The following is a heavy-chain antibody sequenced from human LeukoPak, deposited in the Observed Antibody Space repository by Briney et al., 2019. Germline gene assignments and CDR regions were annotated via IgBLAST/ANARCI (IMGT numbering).Heavy chain of an antibody. Sequence: GESLKISCKGSGYTFTSYWIGWVRQMPGKGLESVGIIYPGDSDDKYSPSFQGQVTISVDKSINTAYLQWNSLKASDTAIYYCARRGYDFGGDTGLMRAFDIWGHGTMVTV. V-gene: IGHV5-51*01. J-gene: IGHJ3*02. CDR3: ARRGYDFGGDTGLMRAFDI. CDR2: IYPGDSDD. CDR1: GYTFTSYW. D-gene: IGHD4-23*01.